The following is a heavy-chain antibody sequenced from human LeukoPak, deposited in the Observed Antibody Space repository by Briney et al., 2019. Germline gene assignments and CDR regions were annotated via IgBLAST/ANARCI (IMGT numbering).Heavy chain of an antibody. Sequence: GSLRLSCAASGFTFSSYAMSWVRQPPGKGLEWIGSIYYSGSTYYNPSLKSRVTISVDTSKNQFSLKLSSVTAADTAAYYCARHPTALDYDYVWGSYSWGQGTLVTVSS. CDR1: GFTFSSYA. CDR2: IYYSGST. V-gene: IGHV4-39*01. CDR3: ARHPTALDYDYVWGSYS. J-gene: IGHJ5*02. D-gene: IGHD3-16*01.